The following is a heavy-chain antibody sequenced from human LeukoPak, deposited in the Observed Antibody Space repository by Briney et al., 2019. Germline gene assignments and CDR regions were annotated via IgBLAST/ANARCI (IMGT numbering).Heavy chain of an antibody. CDR3: ASLLTPYHGSGGGGMDV. CDR1: GFTFSTYW. V-gene: IGHV3-74*01. D-gene: IGHD3-10*01. J-gene: IGHJ6*02. Sequence: PGGSLRLSCAASGFTFSTYWMHWVRQAPGKGLVWVSRLSPDGSSSIYADSVKGRFTVSRDNAKNTLYLQMTSLRVEDTAVYSCASLLTPYHGSGGGGMDVWGQGTTVTVSS. CDR2: LSPDGSSS.